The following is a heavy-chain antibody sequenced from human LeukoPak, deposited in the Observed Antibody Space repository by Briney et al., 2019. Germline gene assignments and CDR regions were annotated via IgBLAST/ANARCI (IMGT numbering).Heavy chain of an antibody. CDR2: IKSKTDGGTT. CDR3: TTGGYQLLYAFDI. D-gene: IGHD2-2*01. CDR1: GFTFSNAW. V-gene: IGHV3-15*01. Sequence: GASLRLSCAASGFTFSNAWMSWVRQAPGKGLEWVGRIKSKTDGGTTDYAAPVKGRFTISRDDSKNTLYLQMNSLKTEDTAVYYCTTGGYQLLYAFDIWGQGTMVTVSS. J-gene: IGHJ3*02.